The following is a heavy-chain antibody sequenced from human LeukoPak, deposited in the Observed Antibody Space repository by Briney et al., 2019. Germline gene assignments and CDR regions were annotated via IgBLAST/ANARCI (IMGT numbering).Heavy chain of an antibody. D-gene: IGHD6-19*01. CDR1: GGSINSYY. Sequence: PSETLSLTCTVSGGSINSYYWSWIRQPPGKGLEWIGYIYYSGYTNYNPSLKSRVTISVDTSKNQFSLKLSSVTAADTAVYYCASSKINGDSSGWYAWFDPWGQGTLVTVSS. V-gene: IGHV4-59*01. CDR3: ASSKINGDSSGWYAWFDP. J-gene: IGHJ5*02. CDR2: IYYSGYT.